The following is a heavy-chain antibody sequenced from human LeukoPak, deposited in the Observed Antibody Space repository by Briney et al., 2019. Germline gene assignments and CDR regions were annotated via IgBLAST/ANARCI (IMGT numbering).Heavy chain of an antibody. D-gene: IGHD4-23*01. Sequence: PSETLSLTCTVSVGSISSYYWSCIREPPGKGREGIGYIYYSGSTNYNPSLKSRVNISVEPSKNQFSLKVSSVTVEDTAVYYCESALVTFDYSMDVWGQGTPVTVSS. CDR3: ESALVTFDYSMDV. CDR2: IYYSGST. V-gene: IGHV4-59*08. J-gene: IGHJ6*02. CDR1: VGSISSYY.